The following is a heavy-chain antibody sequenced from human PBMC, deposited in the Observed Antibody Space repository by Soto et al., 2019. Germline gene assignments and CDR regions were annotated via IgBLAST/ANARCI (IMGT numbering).Heavy chain of an antibody. J-gene: IGHJ5*02. CDR2: IHSSGST. Sequence: QVQLQESGPGQVMPSETLSLTCTVSGGSISSYSCSWMRQPAGKGLQWIGRIHSSGSTNYSPSLKSRVTMSVDTSKNQFSLRLSSVTAADTAVYYCAREGGYDRNGYYRNWFDPWGQGTLVIVSA. CDR1: GGSISSYS. CDR3: AREGGYDRNGYYRNWFDP. V-gene: IGHV4-4*07. D-gene: IGHD3-22*01.